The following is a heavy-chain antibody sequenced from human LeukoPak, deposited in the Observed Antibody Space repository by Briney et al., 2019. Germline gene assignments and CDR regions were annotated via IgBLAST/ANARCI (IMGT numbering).Heavy chain of an antibody. CDR2: IYYSGST. CDR1: GGSISSGGYY. Sequence: SQTLSLTCTVPGGSISSGGYYWSWIRQHPGKGLEWIGYIYYSGSTYYNPSLKSRVTISVDTSKNQFSLKLSSVTAADTAVYYCARGYDSSGYYYDYWGQGTLVTVSS. V-gene: IGHV4-31*03. J-gene: IGHJ4*02. D-gene: IGHD3-22*01. CDR3: ARGYDSSGYYYDY.